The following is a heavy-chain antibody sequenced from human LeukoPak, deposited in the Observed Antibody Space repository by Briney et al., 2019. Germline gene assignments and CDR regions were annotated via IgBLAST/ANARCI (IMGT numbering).Heavy chain of an antibody. CDR3: ARLTTVTPQYDY. V-gene: IGHV4-61*02. Sequence: PSETLSLTCTVSGVSLSSDTYYWSWLRQPAGTGLEWIGRIYTSGTTTYNPSLKSRVTISVDTSKNQFSLKLSYVTAADTAMYYCARLTTVTPQYDYWGQGTLVTVSS. CDR1: GVSLSSDTYY. D-gene: IGHD4-17*01. CDR2: IYTSGTT. J-gene: IGHJ4*02.